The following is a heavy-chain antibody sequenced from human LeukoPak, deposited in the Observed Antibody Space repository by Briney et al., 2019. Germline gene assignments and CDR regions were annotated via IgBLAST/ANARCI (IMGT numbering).Heavy chain of an antibody. J-gene: IGHJ5*02. CDR1: GGSISSYY. Sequence: KPSETLSLTCTVSGGSISSYYWSWIRQPPGKGLEWIGYFYYSGSTNYNPSLKSRVTISVDTSKNQFSLKLSSVTAADTAVYYCARGHYEFGELANWFDPWGQGTLVTVSS. CDR3: ARGHYEFGELANWFDP. V-gene: IGHV4-59*01. CDR2: FYYSGST. D-gene: IGHD3-10*01.